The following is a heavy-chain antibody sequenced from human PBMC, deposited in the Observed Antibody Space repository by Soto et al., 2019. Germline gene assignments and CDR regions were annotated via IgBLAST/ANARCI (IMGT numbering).Heavy chain of an antibody. CDR3: ARAREGGYSGIDY. CDR1: GGSFSGYY. Sequence: PSETLSLTCAVYGGSFSGYYWSWIRQPPGKGLEWIGEINHSGSTNYNPPLKRRVTISVDTSKNQFSLKLSSVTAADTAVYYCARAREGGYSGIDYWGQGTLVTVSS. J-gene: IGHJ4*02. V-gene: IGHV4-34*01. D-gene: IGHD3-22*01. CDR2: INHSGST.